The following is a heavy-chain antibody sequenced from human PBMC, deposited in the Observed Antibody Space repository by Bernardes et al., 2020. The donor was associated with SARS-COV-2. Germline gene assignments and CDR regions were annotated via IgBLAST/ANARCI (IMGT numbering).Heavy chain of an antibody. CDR1: GDSVSSSSYY. CDR3: ARHAAGRPYYYYGMDV. CDR2: IYFSGST. D-gene: IGHD6-13*01. Sequence: SETLSLTCTVSGDSVSSSSYYWGWIRQPPGKGLEWIGSIYFSGSTYYNPSLKSRVTISVDTSKSQFSLSLISVTAADTAVYYCARHAAGRPYYYYGMDVWGQGTTVTVAS. V-gene: IGHV4-39*01. J-gene: IGHJ6*02.